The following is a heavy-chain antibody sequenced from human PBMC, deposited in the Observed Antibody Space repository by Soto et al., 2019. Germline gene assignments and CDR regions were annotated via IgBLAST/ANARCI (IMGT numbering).Heavy chain of an antibody. J-gene: IGHJ6*02. D-gene: IGHD5-18*01. V-gene: IGHV1-69*01. CDR1: GATFISSA. CDR2: IIPIFGTA. CDR3: ASGPEYRYRFLVWYYYYWMDV. Sequence: SGKGACNAAGATFISSAIIWVRQSPGQGLEWMGGIIPIFGTANYAQKFQCRVTITADESTSTAYMELSSLRSEDTAVYYCASGPEYRYRFLVWYYYYWMDVWGQGITVTFTS.